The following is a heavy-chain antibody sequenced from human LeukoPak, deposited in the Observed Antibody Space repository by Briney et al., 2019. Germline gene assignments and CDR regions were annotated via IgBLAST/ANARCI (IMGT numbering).Heavy chain of an antibody. CDR1: GGSISSYY. V-gene: IGHV4-59*08. D-gene: IGHD6-19*01. CDR2: IYYSGST. CDR3: ARHYSSGWYQGYFDY. Sequence: SETLSLTCTVSGGSISSYYWSWIRQPPGKGLEWIGYIYYSGSTNYNPSLKSRVTISVDTSKNQFSLKLSSVTAADTAVYYCARHYSSGWYQGYFDYWGQGTLVTVSS. J-gene: IGHJ4*02.